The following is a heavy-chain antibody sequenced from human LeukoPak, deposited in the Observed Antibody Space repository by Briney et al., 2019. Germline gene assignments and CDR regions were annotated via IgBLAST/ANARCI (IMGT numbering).Heavy chain of an antibody. CDR3: ARAKSLAVAGSDLDY. J-gene: IGHJ4*02. Sequence: GGSLRLSCAVSGFTFSSFSMNWVRQAPGKGLEWVSSISSSSAYISYADSVKDRFTISRDNAKYSLYLQMNSLKAEDTAVYYCARAKSLAVAGSDLDYWGQGTLVTVSS. CDR1: GFTFSSFS. V-gene: IGHV3-21*06. D-gene: IGHD6-19*01. CDR2: ISSSSAYI.